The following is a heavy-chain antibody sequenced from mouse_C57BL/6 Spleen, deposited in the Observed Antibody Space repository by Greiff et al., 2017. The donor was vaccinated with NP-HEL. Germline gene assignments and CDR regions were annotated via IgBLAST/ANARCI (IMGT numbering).Heavy chain of an antibody. CDR3: ARVRSNYEGWFAY. J-gene: IGHJ3*01. CDR1: GYTFTDYY. CDR2: IYPGSGNT. Sequence: VKLMESGAELVRPGASVKLSCKASGYTFTDYYINWVKQRPGQGLEWIARIYPGSGNTYYNEKFKGKATLTAEKSSSTAYMQLSSLTSEDSAVYFCARVRSNYEGWFAYWGQGTLVTVSA. D-gene: IGHD2-5*01. V-gene: IGHV1-76*01.